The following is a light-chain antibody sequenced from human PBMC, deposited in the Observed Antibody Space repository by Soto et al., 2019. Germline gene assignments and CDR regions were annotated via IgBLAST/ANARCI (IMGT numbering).Light chain of an antibody. J-gene: IGLJ1*01. CDR3: SSYTSSSTLV. Sequence: QSALTQPVSVSGSPGQSITISCTGTSSDVGDYNYVSWYQQHPGKAPKLMIHDVSDRPSGVSNRFSGSKSGNTASLTISGLQAEDEADYYCSSYTSSSTLVFGTGTKVTVL. CDR2: DVS. V-gene: IGLV2-14*01. CDR1: SSDVGDYNY.